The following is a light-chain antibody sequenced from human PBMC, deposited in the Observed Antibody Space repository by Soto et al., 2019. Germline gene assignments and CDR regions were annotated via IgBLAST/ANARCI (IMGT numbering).Light chain of an antibody. CDR1: SSNIGAHYD. Sequence: QSVLTQPPSVSGALGQRVTISCTGSSSNIGAHYDVHWYQQLPGTAPKLLIYGNSNRPSGVPDRFSGSKSGTSASLAITGLQAEDEADYYCQSYDNSLSVYVFGTGTKVTVL. CDR3: QSYDNSLSVYV. CDR2: GNS. J-gene: IGLJ1*01. V-gene: IGLV1-40*01.